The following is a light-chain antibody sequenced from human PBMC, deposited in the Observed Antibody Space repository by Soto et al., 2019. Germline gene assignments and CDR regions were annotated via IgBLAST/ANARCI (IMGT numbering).Light chain of an antibody. CDR1: QSISSW. V-gene: IGKV1-5*01. Sequence: DIQMTQSPSTLSASVGDRVTITCRASQSISSWLAWYQQKPWKAPKLLIYDASSLESGVPSRSSGSGSGTEFILTISSLQPDDFATYYCQQYKSYSRTVGQGATVDIX. J-gene: IGKJ1*01. CDR3: QQYKSYSRT. CDR2: DAS.